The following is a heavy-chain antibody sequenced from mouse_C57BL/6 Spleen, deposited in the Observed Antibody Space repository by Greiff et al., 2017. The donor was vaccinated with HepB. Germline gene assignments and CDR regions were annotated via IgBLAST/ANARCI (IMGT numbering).Heavy chain of an antibody. CDR1: GYTFTSYW. CDR2: IDPSDSYT. Sequence: VQLQQPGAELVRPGTSVKLSCKASGYTFTSYWMHWVKQRPGQGLEWIGVIDPSDSYTNYNQKFKGKATLTVDTSSSTAYMQLSSLTSEDSAVYYCARDDYYYGRGAMDYWGQGTSVTVSS. V-gene: IGHV1-59*01. CDR3: ARDDYYYGRGAMDY. J-gene: IGHJ4*01. D-gene: IGHD1-1*01.